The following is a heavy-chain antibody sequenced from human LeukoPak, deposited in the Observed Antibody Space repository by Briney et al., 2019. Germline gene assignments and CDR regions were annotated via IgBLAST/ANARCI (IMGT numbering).Heavy chain of an antibody. CDR3: AKTLSY. V-gene: IGHV3-30*02. CDR2: IRYDGGNK. CDR1: GFTFSSYG. J-gene: IGHJ4*02. Sequence: GGSLRLSCAASGFTFSSYGMHWVRQAPGKGLEWVAFIRYDGGNKYYADSVKGRFTISRDNSKNTLYLQMNSLRAEDTAVYYCAKTLSYWGQGTLVTVSS. D-gene: IGHD3-16*01.